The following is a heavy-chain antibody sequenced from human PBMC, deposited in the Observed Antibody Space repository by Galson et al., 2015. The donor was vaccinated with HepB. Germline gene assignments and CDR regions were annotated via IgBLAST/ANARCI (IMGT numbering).Heavy chain of an antibody. V-gene: IGHV1-69*13. CDR3: ARVEVLVDIVVVPAATNYYYYGMDV. CDR2: IIPIFGTA. J-gene: IGHJ6*02. D-gene: IGHD2-2*03. CDR1: GGTFSSYA. Sequence: SVKVSCKASGGTFSSYAISWVRQAPGQGLEWMGGIIPIFGTANYAQKFQGRVTITADESTSTAYMELSSLRSEDTAVYYCARVEVLVDIVVVPAATNYYYYGMDVWGQGTTVTVSS.